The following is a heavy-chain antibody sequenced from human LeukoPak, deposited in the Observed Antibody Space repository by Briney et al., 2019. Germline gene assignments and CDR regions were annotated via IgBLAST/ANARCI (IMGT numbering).Heavy chain of an antibody. V-gene: IGHV3-23*01. CDR1: GFTFSSYA. CDR2: ISGSGGST. Sequence: GGSLRLSCAASGFTFSSYAMSWVRQAPGKGLEWVSAISGSGGSTYYADSVKGRFTISRDNSKNTLYLQMNSLRTEDTAVYYCAKDGGLWVSAHWGDSWGRGTLVTVSS. J-gene: IGHJ4*02. CDR3: AKDGGLWVSAHWGDS. D-gene: IGHD7-27*01.